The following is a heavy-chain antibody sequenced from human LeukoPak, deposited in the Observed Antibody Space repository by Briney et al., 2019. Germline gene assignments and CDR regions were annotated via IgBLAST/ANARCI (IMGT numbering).Heavy chain of an antibody. Sequence: GESLKISCKGSGYSFTSYWIGWVHQMPGKGLEWMGIIYPGDSDTRYSPSFQGQVTISADKSISTAYLQWSSLKASDTAMYYCARRVGYCSSTSCYPLFDYWGQGTLVTVSS. CDR1: GYSFTSYW. J-gene: IGHJ4*02. CDR2: IYPGDSDT. CDR3: ARRVGYCSSTSCYPLFDY. D-gene: IGHD2-2*03. V-gene: IGHV5-51*07.